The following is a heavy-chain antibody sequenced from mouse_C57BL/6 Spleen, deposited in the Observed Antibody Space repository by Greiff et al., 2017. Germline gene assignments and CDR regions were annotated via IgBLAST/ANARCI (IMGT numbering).Heavy chain of an antibody. D-gene: IGHD1-1*01. CDR3: ARSDGSSLYAMDY. V-gene: IGHV1-52*01. CDR2: LDTSDSAT. Sequence: VQLQQPGAELVRPGSSVKLSCTASGYTFTSYWMHWVQQRPIQGLEWLGTLDTSDSATHYNQQFQDQATLTVDKSASTAYMQLSSLTSEDAAVYYCARSDGSSLYAMDYGGQGTSVTVSS. CDR1: GYTFTSYW. J-gene: IGHJ4*01.